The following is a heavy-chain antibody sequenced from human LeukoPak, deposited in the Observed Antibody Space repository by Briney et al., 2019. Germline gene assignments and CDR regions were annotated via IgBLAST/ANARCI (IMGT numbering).Heavy chain of an antibody. CDR1: GFTFSSYE. CDR3: AREGGTTLRFLEWLTYFDY. V-gene: IGHV3-48*03. J-gene: IGHJ4*02. D-gene: IGHD3-3*01. Sequence: PGGSLRLSCAASGFTFSSYEMNWVRQAPGKGREWVSYISSSGSTIYYADSVKGRFTISRDNAKNSLYLQMNSLRAEDTAVYYCAREGGTTLRFLEWLTYFDYWGQGTLVTVSS. CDR2: ISSSGSTI.